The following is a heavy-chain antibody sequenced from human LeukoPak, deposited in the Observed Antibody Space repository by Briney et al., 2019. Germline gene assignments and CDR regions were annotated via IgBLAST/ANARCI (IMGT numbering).Heavy chain of an antibody. J-gene: IGHJ6*02. D-gene: IGHD2-21*02. CDR3: ARDAYCGGDCYPVELYYYYYGMDV. CDR2: IYHSGST. Sequence: PPETLSLTCAVSGGSISSGGYSWSWIRQPPGKGLEWIGYIYHSGSTYYNPSLKSRVTISVDRSKNQFSLKLSSVTAADTAVYYCARDAYCGGDCYPVELYYYYYGMDVWGQGTTVTVSS. CDR1: GGSISSGGYS. V-gene: IGHV4-30-2*01.